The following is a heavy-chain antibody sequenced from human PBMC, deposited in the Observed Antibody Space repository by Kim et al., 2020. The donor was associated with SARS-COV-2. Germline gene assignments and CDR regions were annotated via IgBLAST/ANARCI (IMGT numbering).Heavy chain of an antibody. CDR1: GYTFTSYG. Sequence: ASVKVSCKASGYTFTSYGINWVRQAPGQGLEWMGWISPYNGNTNYVQKFQGRVTMTTDTSTSTAYMELRSLRSDDTAVYYCARGSGYCTSTDCYLGNYWGEGALASVSS. CDR3: ARGSGYCTSTDCYLGNY. CDR2: ISPYNGNT. D-gene: IGHD2-2*03. J-gene: IGHJ4*02. V-gene: IGHV1-18*01.